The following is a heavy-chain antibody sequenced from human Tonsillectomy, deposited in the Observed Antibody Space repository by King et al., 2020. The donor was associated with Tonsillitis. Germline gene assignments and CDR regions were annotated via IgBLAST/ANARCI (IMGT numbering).Heavy chain of an antibody. Sequence: HVQLQESGPGLVKPSETLSLTCPVPGGSISPYYWSWIRQSPGKGLEWIGNVNYSGTTNYNPSINSRVTISADTSRSQVSLKLSSVTAADTAVYFCARDRPDWGDWYFDLWGRGTLVTVSS. CDR2: VNYSGTT. V-gene: IGHV4-59*13. J-gene: IGHJ2*01. CDR3: ARDRPDWGDWYFDL. CDR1: GGSISPYY. D-gene: IGHD7-27*01.